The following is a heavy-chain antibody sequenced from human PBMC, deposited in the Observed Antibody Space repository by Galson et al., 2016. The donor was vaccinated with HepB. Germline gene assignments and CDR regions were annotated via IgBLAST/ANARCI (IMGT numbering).Heavy chain of an antibody. J-gene: IGHJ5*02. D-gene: IGHD4-17*01. CDR2: IIPKFGTA. CDR1: GGNFNIFG. CDR3: ARDKEDYVDGGGYNYFDT. V-gene: IGHV1-69*13. Sequence: SVKVSCKASGGNFNIFGINWVRQAPGQGLEWMGGIIPKFGTAQYPQKFQGRVTITADEATTTAYMDLSSLTSEDSAIYYCARDKEDYVDGGGYNYFDTWGQGTLVTVSS.